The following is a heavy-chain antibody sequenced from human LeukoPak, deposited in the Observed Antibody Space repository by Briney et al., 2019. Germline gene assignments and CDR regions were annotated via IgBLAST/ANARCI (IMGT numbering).Heavy chain of an antibody. V-gene: IGHV3-15*01. CDR2: IKSKTDGGTT. J-gene: IGHJ4*02. CDR3: TTSNPLYSSSSWDY. Sequence: GGSLRLSCAASGFTFSNAWMSWVRQAPGKGLEWVGRIKSKTDGGTTDYAAPVKGRFTISRDDSKNTLYLQMNSLKTEDTAVYYCTTSNPLYSSSSWDYWGQGTLVTVSS. CDR1: GFTFSNAW. D-gene: IGHD6-13*01.